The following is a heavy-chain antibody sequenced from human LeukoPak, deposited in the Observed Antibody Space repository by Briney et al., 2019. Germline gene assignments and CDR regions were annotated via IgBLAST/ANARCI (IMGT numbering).Heavy chain of an antibody. CDR2: ISPSSSDI. D-gene: IGHD2-2*01. CDR1: GFSFSSYS. Sequence: GGSLRLSCAASGFSFSSYSMNWVRQAPGKRLEWVTYISPSSSDIYSADSVRGRFTISRDNAKNSLYLHMNSLRDEDTAVYYCARAAYASSPDYWGQGTLVTVSS. V-gene: IGHV3-48*02. CDR3: ARAAYASSPDY. J-gene: IGHJ4*02.